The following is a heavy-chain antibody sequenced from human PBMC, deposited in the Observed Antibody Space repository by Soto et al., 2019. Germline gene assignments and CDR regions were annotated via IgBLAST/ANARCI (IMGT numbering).Heavy chain of an antibody. J-gene: IGHJ5*02. D-gene: IGHD6-13*01. CDR1: GGSFSGYY. CDR3: ARHGYSSSWHNWFDP. V-gene: IGHV4-34*01. CDR2: INHSGST. Sequence: SETLSLTCAVCGGSFSGYYWSWIRQPPGKGLEWIGEINHSGSTNYNPSLKSRVTISVDTSKNQFSLKLSSVTAADTAVYYCARHGYSSSWHNWFDPWGQGTLVTVSS.